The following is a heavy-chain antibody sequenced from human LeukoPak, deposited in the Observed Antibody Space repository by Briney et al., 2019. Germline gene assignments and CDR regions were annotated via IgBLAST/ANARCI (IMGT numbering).Heavy chain of an antibody. CDR3: ASPTYYYDSSGFDY. CDR2: ISSSSSTI. CDR1: GFTFSSYS. V-gene: IGHV3-48*02. Sequence: GGPLRLSCAASGFTFSSYSMNWVRQAPGKGLEWVSYISSSSSTIYYADSVKGRFTISRDNAKNSLYLQMNSLRDEDTAVYYCASPTYYYDSSGFDYWGQGTLVTVSS. D-gene: IGHD3-22*01. J-gene: IGHJ4*02.